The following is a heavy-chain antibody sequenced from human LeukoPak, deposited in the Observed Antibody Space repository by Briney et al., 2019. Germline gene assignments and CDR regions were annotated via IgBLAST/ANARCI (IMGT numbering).Heavy chain of an antibody. V-gene: IGHV3-13*04. CDR3: ARSGYYHYYGLDV. CDR1: GFTFSSYD. Sequence: AGGSLRLSCAASGFTFSSYDMHWVRQTTGKGLEWVSAIGTADDTFYPDSVKGRFTISRDDAKNSLYLQMNNLRVGHTAVYYCARSGYYHYYGLDVWGQGTTVTVSS. CDR2: IGTADDT. J-gene: IGHJ6*02.